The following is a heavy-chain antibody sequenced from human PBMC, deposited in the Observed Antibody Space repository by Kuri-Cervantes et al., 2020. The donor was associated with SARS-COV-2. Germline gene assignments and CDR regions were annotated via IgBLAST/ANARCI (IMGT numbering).Heavy chain of an antibody. Sequence: GGSLRLSCAASGFTFSNYDMNWVRQAPGKGLEWVSYISSSSRTIYYADSVKGRFTISRDNAKNSLYLQMNSLRDEDTAVYYCARETLGPYYYDSSGYQNDAFDIWGQGTMVTVSS. D-gene: IGHD3-22*01. CDR1: GFTFSNYD. V-gene: IGHV3-48*02. CDR3: ARETLGPYYYDSSGYQNDAFDI. J-gene: IGHJ3*02. CDR2: ISSSSRTI.